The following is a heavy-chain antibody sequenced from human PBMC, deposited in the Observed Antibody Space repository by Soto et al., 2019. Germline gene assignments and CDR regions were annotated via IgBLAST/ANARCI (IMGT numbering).Heavy chain of an antibody. D-gene: IGHD2-2*02. CDR1: GGSVSSGSYY. J-gene: IGHJ6*02. CDR3: ARVNTDYYYYGMDV. CDR2: IYYSGST. Sequence: PSETLSLTCTVSGGSVSSGSYYWSWIRQPPGKGLEWIGYIYYSGSTNYNPSLKSRVTISVDTSKNQFSLKLSSVTAADTAVYYCARVNTDYYYYGMDVWGQGTRVTVSS. V-gene: IGHV4-61*01.